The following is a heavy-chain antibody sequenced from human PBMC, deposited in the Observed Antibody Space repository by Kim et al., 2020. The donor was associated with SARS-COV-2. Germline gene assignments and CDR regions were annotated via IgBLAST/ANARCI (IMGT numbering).Heavy chain of an antibody. J-gene: IGHJ4*02. V-gene: IGHV3-33*06. Sequence: GGSLRLSCAASGFTFSSYGMHWVRQAPGKGLEWVAVIWYDGSNKYYADSVKGRFTISRDNSKNTLYLQMNSLRAEDTAVYYCAKDRGSSSVFDYWGQGTLVTVSS. CDR2: IWYDGSNK. CDR1: GFTFSSYG. D-gene: IGHD6-13*01. CDR3: AKDRGSSSVFDY.